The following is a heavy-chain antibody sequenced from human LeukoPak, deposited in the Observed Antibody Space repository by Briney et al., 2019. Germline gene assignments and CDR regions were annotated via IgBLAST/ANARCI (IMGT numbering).Heavy chain of an antibody. Sequence: GESLKISCKGSGYSFTSYWIAWVRQMPGKGLEWMGIIYPGDSDITYSPSFQGQVTISADKSIRTAYLQWSSLKASDTATYYCARRGTISGMDVWGQGTTVTVSS. CDR1: GYSFTSYW. V-gene: IGHV5-51*01. CDR3: ARRGTISGMDV. CDR2: IYPGDSDI. J-gene: IGHJ6*02. D-gene: IGHD1-14*01.